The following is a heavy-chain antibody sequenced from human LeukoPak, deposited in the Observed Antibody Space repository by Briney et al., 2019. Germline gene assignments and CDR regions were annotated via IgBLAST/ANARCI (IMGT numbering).Heavy chain of an antibody. CDR3: ARVRWVAAAGRTPFDY. V-gene: IGHV1-2*06. Sequence: ASVKVSCKASGYTFTGYYMHWVRQAPGQGLEWMGRINPNSGGTNYAQKFQARVTMTRDTSISTAYMELSRLRSDGTAVYYCARVRWVAAAGRTPFDYWGQGTLVTVSS. CDR1: GYTFTGYY. CDR2: INPNSGGT. D-gene: IGHD6-13*01. J-gene: IGHJ4*02.